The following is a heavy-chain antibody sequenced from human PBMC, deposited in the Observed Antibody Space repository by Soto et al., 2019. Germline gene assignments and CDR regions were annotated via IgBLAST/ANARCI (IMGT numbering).Heavy chain of an antibody. Sequence: SVKGSRKASGGTFSSYAISWVRQAPGQGLEWMGGIIPSFGTANYAQKFQGRVTITADEPTSTAYMELSSLRREDTAVYYCAREGVVVVPAAMERPDAYYFDYWGQGTLVTVSS. CDR2: IIPSFGTA. CDR3: AREGVVVVPAAMERPDAYYFDY. CDR1: GGTFSSYA. J-gene: IGHJ4*02. D-gene: IGHD2-2*01. V-gene: IGHV1-69*13.